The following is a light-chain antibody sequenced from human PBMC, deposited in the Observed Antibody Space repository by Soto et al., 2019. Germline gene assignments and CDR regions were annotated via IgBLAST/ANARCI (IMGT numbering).Light chain of an antibody. CDR2: EVS. J-gene: IGLJ2*01. V-gene: IGLV2-14*01. CDR1: SSDVGGYDY. Sequence: QSVLTQPASVSGSPGQSITISCTGTSSDVGGYDYVSWYQQHPGKAPKLMLYEVSNRPSGVSNRFSGSKSGNTASLTISGLQAEDEADYYCSSYTSSSTLFGGGTKLTVL. CDR3: SSYTSSSTL.